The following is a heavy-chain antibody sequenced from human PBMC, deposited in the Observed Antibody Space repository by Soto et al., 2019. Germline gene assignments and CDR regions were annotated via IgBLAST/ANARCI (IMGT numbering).Heavy chain of an antibody. CDR1: GFTFSSYS. Sequence: GGSLRLSCAASGFTFSSYSIYWVRQAPGKGLEWVSGISGSGSGTYYADSVKGRFTISRDNSKNTLYLLMSSLRAEDTAVYFCAGMPYTSGLRFDPWGPGTLVTVSS. CDR2: ISGSGSGT. D-gene: IGHD6-19*01. CDR3: AGMPYTSGLRFDP. V-gene: IGHV3-23*01. J-gene: IGHJ5*02.